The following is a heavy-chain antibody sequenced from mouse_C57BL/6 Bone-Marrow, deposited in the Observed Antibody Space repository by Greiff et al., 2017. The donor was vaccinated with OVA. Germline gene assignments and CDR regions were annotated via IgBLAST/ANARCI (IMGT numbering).Heavy chain of an antibody. CDR2: IYPGSGNT. J-gene: IGHJ2*01. D-gene: IGHD1-1*01. Sequence: QVHVKQSGPELVKPGASVKISCKASGYTFTDYYINWVKQRPGQGLEWIGWIYPGSGNTKYNEKFKGKATLTVDTSSSTAYMQLSSLTSEDSAVYFCARGGYYGSRVYFDYWGQGTTLTVSS. CDR3: ARGGYYGSRVYFDY. V-gene: IGHV1-84*01. CDR1: GYTFTDYY.